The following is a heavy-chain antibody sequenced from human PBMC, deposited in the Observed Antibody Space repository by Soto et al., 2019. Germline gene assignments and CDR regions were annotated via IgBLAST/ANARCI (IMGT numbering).Heavy chain of an antibody. V-gene: IGHV4-59*02. CDR3: ARDTVTTLYYYYGMDV. D-gene: IGHD4-17*01. CDR1: GGSVTTYY. CDR2: INYSGST. Sequence: SETLSLTCTVSGGSVTTYYWSWIRQPPGKGLEWIANINYSGSTNYNPSLKSRVTISVDTSKNQFSLKLSSVTAADTAVYYCARDTVTTLYYYYGMDVWGQGTTVTVSS. J-gene: IGHJ6*02.